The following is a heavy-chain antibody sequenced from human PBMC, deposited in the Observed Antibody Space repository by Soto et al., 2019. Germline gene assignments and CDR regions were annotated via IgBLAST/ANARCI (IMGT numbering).Heavy chain of an antibody. J-gene: IGHJ6*01. CDR3: ARPDRDFYGLED. CDR2: ISAAGDP. CDR1: GFTFRNYD. V-gene: IGHV3-13*05. Sequence: EVQLVESGGGLVQPGGSLRLSCEASGFTFRNYDMHWVRQGTGKGLEWVSGISAAGDPDYADSVEGRFTISRENAQNSYFLQRNSLRVGDTAVYYGARPDRDFYGLEDWGQGPTVIVSS.